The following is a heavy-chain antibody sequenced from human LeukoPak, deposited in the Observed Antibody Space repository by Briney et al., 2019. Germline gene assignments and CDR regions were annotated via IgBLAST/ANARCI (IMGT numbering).Heavy chain of an antibody. D-gene: IGHD3-9*01. CDR2: ISAYNGNT. J-gene: IGHJ6*03. CDR3: AREGYDILTGYYSFYYYYMDV. CDR1: GYTFTSYG. Sequence: ASVKVSCNASGYTFTSYGISWVRQAPGQGLEWMGWISAYNGNTNYAQKLQGRVTMTIDTSTSTAYMELRSLRSDDTAVYYCAREGYDILTGYYSFYYYYMDVWGKGTTVTVSS. V-gene: IGHV1-18*01.